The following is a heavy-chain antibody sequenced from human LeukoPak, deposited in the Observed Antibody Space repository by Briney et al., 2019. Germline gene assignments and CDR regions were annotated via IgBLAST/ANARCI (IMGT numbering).Heavy chain of an antibody. CDR1: AFPFSTYT. D-gene: IGHD3-3*01. CDR2: ISSSSTFK. J-gene: IGHJ3*02. V-gene: IGHV3-21*01. CDR3: ARDGSRLTIFGVGDAFDI. Sequence: PGGSLRLSCAASAFPFSTYTMHWVRQAPGKGLEWVSSISSSSTFKHYADSLKGRFTISRDNAKNSLYLQMNSLRAEDTAVYYCARDGSRLTIFGVGDAFDIWGQGTMVTVSS.